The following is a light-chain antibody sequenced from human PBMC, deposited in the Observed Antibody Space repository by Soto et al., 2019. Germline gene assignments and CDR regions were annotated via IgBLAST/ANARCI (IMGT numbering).Light chain of an antibody. CDR3: QQSYSTLLT. J-gene: IGKJ4*01. CDR2: GAS. CDR1: QSISTY. V-gene: IGKV1-39*01. Sequence: DIQMTQSPSSLSASVGDRVTITCRASQSISTYLNWYQQKPGKAPKLLIYGASSLQSGVPSRFNGRGSGTDFTLTISSLQPEDFATYYCQQSYSTLLTFGGGTKVEIK.